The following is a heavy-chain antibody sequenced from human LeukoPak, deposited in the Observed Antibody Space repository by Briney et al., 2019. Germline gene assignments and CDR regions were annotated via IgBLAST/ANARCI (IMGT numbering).Heavy chain of an antibody. V-gene: IGHV3-7*01. CDR1: GLTFSSYW. CDR2: IKQDGSEK. D-gene: IGHD5-24*01. CDR3: ARGTWATLYYYYMDV. Sequence: GGSLRLSCAASGLTFSSYWMSWVRQAPGKGLEWVANIKQDGSEKYYVDSVKGRFTISRDNAKNTLYLQMNSLRAEDTAVYYCARGTWATLYYYYMDVWGKGTTVTVSS. J-gene: IGHJ6*03.